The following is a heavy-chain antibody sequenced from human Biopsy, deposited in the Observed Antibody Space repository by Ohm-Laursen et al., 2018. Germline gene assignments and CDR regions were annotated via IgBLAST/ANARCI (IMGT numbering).Heavy chain of an antibody. J-gene: IGHJ3*01. Sequence: SDTLSLTWAVYGGTYSGYYWSWIRQPPGKGLEWIGEVHHDGRANYNPSLRSRVTISADKSTNQFSLKLRSVTAADTAVYYCARGYAGLYEAFDFWGQGTVVTVAS. CDR3: ARGYAGLYEAFDF. V-gene: IGHV4-34*01. CDR2: VHHDGRA. CDR1: GGTYSGYY.